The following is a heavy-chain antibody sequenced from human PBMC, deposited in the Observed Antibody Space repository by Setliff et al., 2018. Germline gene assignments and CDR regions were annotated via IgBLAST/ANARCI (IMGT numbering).Heavy chain of an antibody. CDR3: AIDYGPTGTPYH. CDR1: GYGFSDFY. D-gene: IGHD1-1*01. V-gene: IGHV1-69-2*01. CDR2: IDPRDDFT. J-gene: IGHJ4*02. Sequence: ASVKVSCKASGYGFSDFYMHWVRQVPGEGLEALGRIDPRDDFTVYAXXFKDRLTITADTSTDTSYMEMSSLRFEDTAVYYCAIDYGPTGTPYHWGQGTPVTVSS.